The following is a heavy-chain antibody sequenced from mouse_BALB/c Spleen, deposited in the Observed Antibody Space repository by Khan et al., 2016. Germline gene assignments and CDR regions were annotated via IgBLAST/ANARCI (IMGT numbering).Heavy chain of an antibody. J-gene: IGHJ3*01. CDR2: IGAGGNT. V-gene: IGHV2-9*02. CDR1: GFSLTTYG. CDR3: AREDDYDGAWFAY. Sequence: QVQLKESGPGLVAPSQSLSITCTVSGFSLTTYGVHWVRQPPGKGLEWLGEIGAGGNTNYNSALMSRLSIIDDNSKSPVFLRLKSLQTDDTDRYYCAREDDYDGAWFAYWGQGTLVTVSA. D-gene: IGHD2-4*01.